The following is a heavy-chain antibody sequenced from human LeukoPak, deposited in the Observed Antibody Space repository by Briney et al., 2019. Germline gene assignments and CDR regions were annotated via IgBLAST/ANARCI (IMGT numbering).Heavy chain of an antibody. CDR1: GGSISSNY. CDR2: FSYSGST. V-gene: IGHV4-59*01. D-gene: IGHD3-10*01. CDR3: ARTPTGLYYYFDY. Sequence: KASETLSLTCTVSGGSISSNYWSWIRQPPGKGLEYIGYFSYSGSTSYNPSLKSRVTMSVDTSKNQFSLKLSSVTAADTAVYYCARTPTGLYYYFDYWGQGTLVTVSS. J-gene: IGHJ4*02.